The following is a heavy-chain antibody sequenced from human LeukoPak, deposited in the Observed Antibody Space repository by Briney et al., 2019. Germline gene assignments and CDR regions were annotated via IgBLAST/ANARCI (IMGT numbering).Heavy chain of an antibody. J-gene: IGHJ3*02. CDR2: INSDGSST. D-gene: IGHD4-17*01. CDR3: AREGDYGDYGGAFDI. Sequence: GGSLRLSCAASGFTFSSYWMHWVRQAPGKGPVWVSRINSDGSSTSYADSVKGRFTISRDNAKNTLYLQMNSLRAEDTAVYYCAREGDYGDYGGAFDIWGQGTMVTVSS. CDR1: GFTFSSYW. V-gene: IGHV3-74*01.